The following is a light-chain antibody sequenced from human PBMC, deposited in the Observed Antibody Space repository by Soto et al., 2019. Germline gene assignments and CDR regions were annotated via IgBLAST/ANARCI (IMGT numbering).Light chain of an antibody. Sequence: QAVVTQEPSLTVSPGGTVTLTCDSSTGAVTSGHYPYWFQQKPGQAPRTLIFDTTNKHSWTPARFSGSLLGGKAALTLSGAQPEDEAEYYCLLFYGGARRVFGGGTKLTVL. CDR3: LLFYGGARRV. J-gene: IGLJ3*02. CDR2: DTT. V-gene: IGLV7-46*01. CDR1: TGAVTSGHY.